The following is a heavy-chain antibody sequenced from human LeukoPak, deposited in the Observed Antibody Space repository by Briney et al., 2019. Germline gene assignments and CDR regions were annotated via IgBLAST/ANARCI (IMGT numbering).Heavy chain of an antibody. Sequence: GGSLRLSCAASGFTFSSYAMSWVRQSPGKGVEWVSDISGSGGSTYYADSVKGLFTISRDNSKNTLYLQMNTLRAEDTAVYYCAKDLPTVTTAFDYWGQGTLVTVSS. J-gene: IGHJ4*02. CDR2: ISGSGGST. CDR1: GFTFSSYA. D-gene: IGHD4-17*01. CDR3: AKDLPTVTTAFDY. V-gene: IGHV3-23*01.